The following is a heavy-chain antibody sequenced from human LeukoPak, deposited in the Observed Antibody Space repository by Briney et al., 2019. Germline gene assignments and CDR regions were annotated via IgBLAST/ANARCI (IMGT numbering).Heavy chain of an antibody. CDR3: ARESKGMDV. Sequence: GGSLRLSCAASGLTFSRYAMTWVRQAPGKGLEWVSSISGSGGSTYYADSVKGRFTISRDNAKNSLYLQMNSLRAEDTAVYYCARESKGMDVWGQGTTVTVSS. CDR2: ISGSGGST. J-gene: IGHJ6*02. CDR1: GLTFSRYA. V-gene: IGHV3-23*01.